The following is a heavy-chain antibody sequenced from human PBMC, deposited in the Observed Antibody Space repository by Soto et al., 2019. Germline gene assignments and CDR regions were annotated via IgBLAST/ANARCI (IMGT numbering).Heavy chain of an antibody. CDR1: GDSVSSNRAA. CDR3: ARGDVIDI. J-gene: IGHJ3*02. Sequence: PSQTLSLTCAISGDSVSSNRAAWNWVRQSPSRGLEWLGRTYYRSKWKTDYAVSVRGRITINPDTSKNQFSLQLNSGTPGDTAVYYCARGDVIDIWGRGTMVTVSS. V-gene: IGHV6-1*01. CDR2: TYYRSKWKT.